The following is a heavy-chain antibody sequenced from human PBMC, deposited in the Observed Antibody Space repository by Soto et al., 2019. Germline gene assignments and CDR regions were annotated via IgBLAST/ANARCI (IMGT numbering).Heavy chain of an antibody. Sequence: SETLSLTCTVSGGSISSGGYYWSWIRQHPGKGLEWIGYIYYSGSTYYNPSLKSRVTISVDTSKNQFSLKLSSVTAADTAVYYCARESVNQRWLQKSHEPSFDYWGQGTLVTVSS. V-gene: IGHV4-31*03. CDR2: IYYSGST. D-gene: IGHD5-12*01. CDR3: ARESVNQRWLQKSHEPSFDY. J-gene: IGHJ4*02. CDR1: GGSISSGGYY.